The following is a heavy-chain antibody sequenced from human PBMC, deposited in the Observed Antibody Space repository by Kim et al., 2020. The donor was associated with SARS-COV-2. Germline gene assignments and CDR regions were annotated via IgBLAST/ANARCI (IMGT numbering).Heavy chain of an antibody. CDR1: GFTFDDYT. V-gene: IGHV3-43*01. D-gene: IGHD6-13*01. CDR2: ISWDGGST. J-gene: IGHJ6*02. CDR3: AKDLYSPTSVYYYGMDV. Sequence: GGSLRLSCAASGFTFDDYTMHWVRQAPGKGLEWVSLISWDGGSTYYADSVKGRFTISRDNSKNSLYLQMNSLRTEDTALYYCAKDLYSPTSVYYYGMDVWGQGTTVTVSS.